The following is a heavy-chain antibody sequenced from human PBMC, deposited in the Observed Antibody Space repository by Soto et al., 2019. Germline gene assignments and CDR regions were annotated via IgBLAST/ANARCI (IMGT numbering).Heavy chain of an antibody. Sequence: EVQLVESGGGLVQPGGSLRLSCTASGFTFSSYWMSWVRQAPGKGMGWVANIKEDGSGKYDVDSVKVRVSISRDNARNSLYLQMNSLRVEDTAVYYCVRVGRLGGYWGQGALVTVSS. CDR3: VRVGRLGGY. CDR2: IKEDGSGK. D-gene: IGHD3-16*01. CDR1: GFTFSSYW. J-gene: IGHJ4*02. V-gene: IGHV3-7*03.